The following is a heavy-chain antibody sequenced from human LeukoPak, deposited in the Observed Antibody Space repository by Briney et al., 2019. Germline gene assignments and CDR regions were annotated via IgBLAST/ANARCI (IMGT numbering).Heavy chain of an antibody. V-gene: IGHV3-7*01. Sequence: PGGSLRLSCAASGFSIRGYWMHWVRQAPGKGLEWVANIKQDGSEKYYVDSVKGRFTISRDNAKNSLYLQMNSLRAEDTAVYYCATSGYSYGYDYWGQGTLVTVSS. CDR1: GFSIRGYW. CDR3: ATSGYSYGYDY. CDR2: IKQDGSEK. J-gene: IGHJ4*02. D-gene: IGHD5-18*01.